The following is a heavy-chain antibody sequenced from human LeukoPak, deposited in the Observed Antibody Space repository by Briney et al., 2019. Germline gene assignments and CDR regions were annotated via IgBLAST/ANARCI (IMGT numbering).Heavy chain of an antibody. D-gene: IGHD2-15*01. CDR1: GFTFSDYY. Sequence: GGSPRLSCAASGFTFSDYYMSWIRKAPGKGLERVSYISSSGSTIYYADSVKGRFTISRDNAKNSLYLQMNSLRAEDTAVYYCARDLYCSGGSCYPYWGQGTLVTVSS. CDR3: ARDLYCSGGSCYPY. CDR2: ISSSGSTI. J-gene: IGHJ4*02. V-gene: IGHV3-11*04.